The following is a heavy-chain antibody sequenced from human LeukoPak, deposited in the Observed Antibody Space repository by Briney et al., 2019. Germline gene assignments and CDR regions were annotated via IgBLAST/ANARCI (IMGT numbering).Heavy chain of an antibody. Sequence: SETLSLTCTVSGGSISSYYWSWIRQPPGKGLEWIGYIYYSGSTNYNPSLKSRVTISVDTSKNQFSLKLSSVTAAGTAVYYCARLRPATDAFDIWGQGTMVTVSS. J-gene: IGHJ3*02. V-gene: IGHV4-59*08. D-gene: IGHD2-2*01. CDR2: IYYSGST. CDR3: ARLRPATDAFDI. CDR1: GGSISSYY.